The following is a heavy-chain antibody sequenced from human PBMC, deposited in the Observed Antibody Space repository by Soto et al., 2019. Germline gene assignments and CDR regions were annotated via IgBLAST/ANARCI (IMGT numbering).Heavy chain of an antibody. CDR1: GYTFTGYD. Sequence: QVQLVQSGAEVKKPGASVKVSCKASGYTFTGYDITWVRQAPGQGLEWTGWMNPNSGHRGYAQRFQGRVTMTSDNSISTAYMELSSLRSEDTAVYYCAKADPRYYSMDVWGKGTTVTVSS. CDR3: AKADPRYYSMDV. CDR2: MNPNSGHR. J-gene: IGHJ6*03. V-gene: IGHV1-8*01.